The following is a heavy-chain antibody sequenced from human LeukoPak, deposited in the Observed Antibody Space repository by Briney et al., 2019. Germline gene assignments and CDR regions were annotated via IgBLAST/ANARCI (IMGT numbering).Heavy chain of an antibody. V-gene: IGHV1-2*02. D-gene: IGHD3-22*01. CDR1: GYTFTSYD. J-gene: IGHJ4*02. CDR3: ARDLPVIGDY. Sequence: ASVKVSCKASGYTFTSYDINWVRQATGQGLEWMGWINPNSGGTNYAQKFQGRVTMTRDTSISTAYMELSRLRSDDTAVYYCARDLPVIGDYWGQGTLVTVSS. CDR2: INPNSGGT.